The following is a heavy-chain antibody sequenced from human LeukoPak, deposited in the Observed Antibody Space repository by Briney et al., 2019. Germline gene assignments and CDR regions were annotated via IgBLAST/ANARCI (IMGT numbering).Heavy chain of an antibody. CDR3: ARSAKSSHSTYSVVVPAAMRGDYYYYYGMDV. CDR2: ISGSGGST. Sequence: GGSLRLSCAASGFTFSSYAMSWVRQAPGKGLEWVSAISGSGGSTYYADSVKGRFTVSRDNSKDTLYLQTNSLRAEDTAVYYCARSAKSSHSTYSVVVPAAMRGDYYYYYGMDVWGKGTTVTVSS. CDR1: GFTFSSYA. V-gene: IGHV3-23*01. D-gene: IGHD2-2*01. J-gene: IGHJ6*04.